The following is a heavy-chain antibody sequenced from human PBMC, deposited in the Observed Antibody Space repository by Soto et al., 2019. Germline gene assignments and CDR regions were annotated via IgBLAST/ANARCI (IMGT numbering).Heavy chain of an antibody. CDR2: IYYSGIT. CDR3: ASQPPYGSSYSNWFAP. V-gene: IGHV4-39*01. CDR1: GGTSSSSSDY. D-gene: IGHD6-6*01. J-gene: IGHJ5*02. Sequence: SETLSLTSTVSGGTSSSSSDYWGWIRQPPGKGLEWIGSIYYSGITYYNPSLKSRVTISVDTSKSQFSLKLSSVTAADTAVYYCASQPPYGSSYSNWFAPGGQGILVTVSS.